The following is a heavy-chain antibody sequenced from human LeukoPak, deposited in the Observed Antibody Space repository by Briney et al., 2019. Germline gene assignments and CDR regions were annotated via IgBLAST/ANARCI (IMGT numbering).Heavy chain of an antibody. Sequence: PGGSLRLSCAASGFSFTTYRMHWVRQAPGKGLEWVSSISSSGSLIKYADSLRGRFTISIDNAKNSVYLQMNSLTAEDTAVYYCARMPSYSNYAFYFMDVWGKGTTVTVSS. D-gene: IGHD4-11*01. V-gene: IGHV3-21*01. CDR2: ISSSGSLI. CDR1: GFSFTTYR. CDR3: ARMPSYSNYAFYFMDV. J-gene: IGHJ6*03.